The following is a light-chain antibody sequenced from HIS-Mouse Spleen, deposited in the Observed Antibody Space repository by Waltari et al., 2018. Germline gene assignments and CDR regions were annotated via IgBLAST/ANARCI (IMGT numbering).Light chain of an antibody. J-gene: IGKJ3*01. V-gene: IGKV1-5*03. CDR1: QSISSW. Sequence: DIQMTQSPSTLSAYVGDRVTITCRASQSISSWLAWYQQKPGKAPKLLIYKASSLESGVPSRFSGSGSGTEFTLTISSLQPDDFATYYCQQYNSYSLFGPGTKVDIK. CDR2: KAS. CDR3: QQYNSYSL.